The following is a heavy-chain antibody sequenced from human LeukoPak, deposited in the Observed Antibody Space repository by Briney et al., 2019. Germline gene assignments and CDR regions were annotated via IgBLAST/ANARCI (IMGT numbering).Heavy chain of an antibody. D-gene: IGHD3-16*01. V-gene: IGHV3-48*04. Sequence: GGSLRLSCAASGFTFSSYSMNWVRQAPGKGLEWVSYISSSSSTIYYADSVKGRFTISRDNAKNSLYLQMNSLRAEDTAVYYCARGFLFGGVSPNDYWGQGTLVTVSS. CDR3: ARGFLFGGVSPNDY. CDR1: GFTFSSYS. J-gene: IGHJ4*02. CDR2: ISSSSSTI.